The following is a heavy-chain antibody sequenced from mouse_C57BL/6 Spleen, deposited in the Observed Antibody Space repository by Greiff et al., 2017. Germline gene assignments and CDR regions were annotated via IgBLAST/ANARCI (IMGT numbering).Heavy chain of an antibody. V-gene: IGHV1-82*01. CDR1: GYAFSSSW. J-gene: IGHJ4*01. CDR3: ARNECDDYAMDY. CDR2: IYPGDGDT. Sequence: QVQLQQSGPELVKPGASVKISCKASGYAFSSSWMNWVKQRPGKGLEWIGRIYPGDGDTNYNGKFKGKATLAADKSSSTAYMQLSSLTSEDSAVYFCARNECDDYAMDYWGQGTSVTVSS.